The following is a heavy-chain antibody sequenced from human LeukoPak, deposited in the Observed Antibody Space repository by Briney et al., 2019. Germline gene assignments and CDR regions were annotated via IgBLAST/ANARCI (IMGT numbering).Heavy chain of an antibody. J-gene: IGHJ4*02. D-gene: IGHD1-26*01. Sequence: GGSLRLSCAASGFTFSSYWMHWVRQAPGKGLVWVSRINSDGSSTSYVDSVKGRFTISRDNAENTLYLQMSSLRAEDTALYYFARYSGSYHAIDYWGQGTLVTVSS. V-gene: IGHV3-74*01. CDR2: INSDGSST. CDR1: GFTFSSYW. CDR3: ARYSGSYHAIDY.